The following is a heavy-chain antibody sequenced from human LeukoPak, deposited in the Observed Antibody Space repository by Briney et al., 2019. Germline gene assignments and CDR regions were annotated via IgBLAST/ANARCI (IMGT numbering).Heavy chain of an antibody. CDR2: IYPSGST. CDR3: ARDQISTTWYGAFDI. J-gene: IGHJ3*02. V-gene: IGHV4-59*01. Sequence: PSETLSLTCTVSGASISNYYWSWIRQPPGKGLEWIGYIYPSGSTYYNPSLKSRVTISADADKSQFSLKLRSVTAADTAVYYCARDQISTTWYGAFDIWGQGTMVSASS. CDR1: GASISNYY. D-gene: IGHD6-13*01.